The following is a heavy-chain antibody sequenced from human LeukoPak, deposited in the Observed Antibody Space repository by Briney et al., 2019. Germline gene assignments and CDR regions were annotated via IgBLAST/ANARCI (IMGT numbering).Heavy chain of an antibody. V-gene: IGHV4-39*07. Sequence: SETLSLTCTVSGGSISSSSYYWGWIRQPPGTGLEWIGSIYYSGSTYYNPSLKSRVTISVDTSKNQFSLKLSSVTAADTAVYYCARVQGDSSGYPHDWGQGTLVTVSS. CDR2: IYYSGST. CDR1: GGSISSSSYY. D-gene: IGHD3-22*01. CDR3: ARVQGDSSGYPHD. J-gene: IGHJ4*02.